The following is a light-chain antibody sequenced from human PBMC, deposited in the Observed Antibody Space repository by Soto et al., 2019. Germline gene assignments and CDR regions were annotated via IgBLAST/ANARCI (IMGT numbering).Light chain of an antibody. CDR1: SSDVGGFDW. J-gene: IGLJ1*01. V-gene: IGLV2-8*01. CDR3: CSYAGTRAV. CDR2: DVT. Sequence: QSALTQPPSASWSPGQSVTISCTGSSSDVGGFDWVSWYQQHPGKVPKLMIYDVTKRPSGVPDRFSGSKSGNTASLTVSGLQAEDEADYYCCSYAGTRAVFGTGTKVTVL.